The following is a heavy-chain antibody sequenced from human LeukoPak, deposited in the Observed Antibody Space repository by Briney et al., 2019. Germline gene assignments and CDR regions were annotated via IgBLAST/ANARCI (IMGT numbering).Heavy chain of an antibody. CDR1: GDSVSSNSAA. V-gene: IGHV6-1*01. CDR3: ARGGGKTRADISLFDY. J-gene: IGHJ4*02. D-gene: IGHD3-16*01. Sequence: PSQTLSLTSAISGDSVSSNSAAWNSIRQSPSRGLEWLGKTYYRTKWYNDYAVSVKSRITINPDTSKNQFSLQLNSVTPGDTAVYYCARGGGKTRADISLFDYWGQGTLVTVSS. CDR2: TYYRTKWYN.